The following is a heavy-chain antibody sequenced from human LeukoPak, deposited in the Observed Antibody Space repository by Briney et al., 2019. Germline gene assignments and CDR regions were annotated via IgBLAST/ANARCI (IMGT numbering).Heavy chain of an antibody. V-gene: IGHV3-48*02. CDR1: GFTFSSYS. CDR2: ISSSSTI. Sequence: GGSLRLSCAASGFTFSSYSMNWVRQAPGKGLEWVSYISSSSTIYYADSVKGRFTISRDNAKNSLYLQMNSLRDEDTAVYYCARDTAHYDILTGFYYYYGMDVWGQGTTVTVSS. D-gene: IGHD3-9*01. CDR3: ARDTAHYDILTGFYYYYGMDV. J-gene: IGHJ6*02.